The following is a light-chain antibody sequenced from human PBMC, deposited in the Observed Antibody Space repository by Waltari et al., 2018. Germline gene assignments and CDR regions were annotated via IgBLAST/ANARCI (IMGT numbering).Light chain of an antibody. Sequence: DIQMTQSPSTLSAFVGDRVTITCRATESVSSWLAWYQQKPGPAPRLLIYRASTLGSGVPSRFSGSGSGTEFTLTISSLQPDDVAIDYCQQYSSYSTFGQGTKVDIK. CDR3: QQYSSYST. CDR1: ESVSSW. V-gene: IGKV1-5*03. CDR2: RAS. J-gene: IGKJ1*01.